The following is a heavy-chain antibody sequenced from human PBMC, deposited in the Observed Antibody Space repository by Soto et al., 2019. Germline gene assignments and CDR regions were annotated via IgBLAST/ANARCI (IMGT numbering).Heavy chain of an antibody. Sequence: QLQLQESGSGLVKPSQTLSLTCAVSGGSIRSGGYSWSWIRQPPGKGLEWVGYIYHSGSTYYNPSLKSRVTIAVDRSKTQFSLTLSSVTAADTAVYYSATPPDIFGGRTMFSVSS. J-gene: IGHJ3*02. CDR3: ATPPDI. V-gene: IGHV4-30-2*01. CDR1: GGSIRSGGYS. CDR2: IYHSGST.